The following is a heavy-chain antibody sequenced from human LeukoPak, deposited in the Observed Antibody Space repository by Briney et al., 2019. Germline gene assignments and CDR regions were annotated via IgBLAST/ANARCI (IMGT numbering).Heavy chain of an antibody. Sequence: SQTLSLTCTVSGGSISSGDYYWSGIRQPPGKGLEWIAYIYYSGSTYYNPSLKSRVTMSVDTSKNQFSLKLSSVTAADTAVYYCARVTRRIVVVPAATSFGYWGQGTLVTVSS. CDR3: ARVTRRIVVVPAATSFGY. CDR2: IYYSGST. V-gene: IGHV4-30-4*01. D-gene: IGHD2-2*01. CDR1: GGSISSGDYY. J-gene: IGHJ4*02.